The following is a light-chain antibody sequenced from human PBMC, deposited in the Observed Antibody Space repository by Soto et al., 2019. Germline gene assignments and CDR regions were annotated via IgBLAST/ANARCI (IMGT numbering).Light chain of an antibody. J-gene: IGKJ4*01. CDR3: MQGTHWPLT. CDR1: QSLVASDGNTY. CDR2: EVS. V-gene: IGKV2-30*01. Sequence: DVVMTQSPLSLPVTLGQPASISCRSSQSLVASDGNTYLDWFQQRPGQSPRRLIKEVSKRDSGVPDRFSGSGSGTDFTLKISRVEAEDVGIYYCMQGTHWPLTFGGGTKVDIK.